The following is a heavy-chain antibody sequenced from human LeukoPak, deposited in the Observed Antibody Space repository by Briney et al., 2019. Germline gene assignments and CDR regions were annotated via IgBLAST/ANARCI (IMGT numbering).Heavy chain of an antibody. CDR3: ARGDYHERGYYYYYYMDV. CDR2: INHSGST. J-gene: IGHJ6*03. Sequence: SETLSLTCAVYGGSFSGYYWSWIRQPPGKGLEWIGEINHSGSTNYNPPLKSRVTISVDTSKNQFSLKLSSVTAADTAVYYCARGDYHERGYYYYYYMDVWGKGTTVTVSS. V-gene: IGHV4-34*01. D-gene: IGHD4/OR15-4a*01. CDR1: GGSFSGYY.